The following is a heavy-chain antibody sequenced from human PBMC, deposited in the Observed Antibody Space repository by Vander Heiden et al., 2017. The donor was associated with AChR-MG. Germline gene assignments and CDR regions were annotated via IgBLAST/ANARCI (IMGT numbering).Heavy chain of an antibody. CDR2: IYYSGST. J-gene: IGHJ3*02. Sequence: QVQLQESGPGLVKPSETLSLTCTVPGGSLSSYYWSWIRQPPGKGLEWIGYIYYSGSTNYNPSLKSRVTISVDTSKNQFSLKLSSVTAADTAVYYCARDGPPYYYDSSGFDAFDIWGQGTMVTVSS. D-gene: IGHD3-22*01. V-gene: IGHV4-59*01. CDR3: ARDGPPYYYDSSGFDAFDI. CDR1: GGSLSSYY.